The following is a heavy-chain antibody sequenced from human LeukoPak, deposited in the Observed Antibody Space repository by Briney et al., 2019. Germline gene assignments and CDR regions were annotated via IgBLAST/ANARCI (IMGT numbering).Heavy chain of an antibody. Sequence: GGCLRLSCGPSGFTFSSYGLSCVRLPPGSGLVWVVSISYDGSDKYYADSVKGRFTISRDNSKNTLYLQMDSLSAEDSAIYYCAKDRNSYYFLHYFYNCGQGALLTVSS. CDR2: ISYDGSDK. V-gene: IGHV3-30*18. CDR1: GFTFSSYG. J-gene: IGHJ4*02. CDR3: AKDRNSYYFLHYFYN. D-gene: IGHD5-18*01.